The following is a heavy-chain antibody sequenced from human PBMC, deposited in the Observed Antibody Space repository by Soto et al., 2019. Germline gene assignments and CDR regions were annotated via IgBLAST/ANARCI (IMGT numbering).Heavy chain of an antibody. J-gene: IGHJ4*02. Sequence: ASVKVSCKASGFTFTSSAMQWVRQARGQRLEWIGWIVVGSGNTNYAQKFQGRVTMTRNTSISTAYMELSSLRSEDTAVYYCARVPAYCGGDCYHFDYWGQGTLVTVSS. D-gene: IGHD2-21*02. CDR1: GFTFTSSA. CDR2: IVVGSGNT. V-gene: IGHV1-58*02. CDR3: ARVPAYCGGDCYHFDY.